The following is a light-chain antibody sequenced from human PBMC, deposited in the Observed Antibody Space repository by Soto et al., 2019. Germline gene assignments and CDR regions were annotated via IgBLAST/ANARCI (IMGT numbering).Light chain of an antibody. Sequence: QSVLTQPRSVSGCPGQSVSISCTGTSSDVGGYKHVSWYQHHPGKAPKLMIFDVIKRPSGVPDRFSGSKSGNTASLTISGLQAEDEADYYCSSSAGSYTYVFGTGTKVTVL. V-gene: IGLV2-11*01. CDR1: SSDVGGYKH. J-gene: IGLJ1*01. CDR3: SSSAGSYTYV. CDR2: DVI.